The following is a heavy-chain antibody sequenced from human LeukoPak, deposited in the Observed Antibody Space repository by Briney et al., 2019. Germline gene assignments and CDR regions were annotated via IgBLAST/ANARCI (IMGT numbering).Heavy chain of an antibody. CDR2: IYYSGST. V-gene: IGHV4-30-4*01. J-gene: IGHJ4*02. CDR1: GGSISSGDYY. D-gene: IGHD3-3*01. CDR3: ARARNGITYDY. Sequence: SQTLSLTCTVSGGSISSGDYYWSWIRQPPGRGLEWIGYIYYSGSTYYNPSLKSRVTISVDTPKNQFSLKLSSVTAADTAVYYCARARNGITYDYWGQGTLVTVSS.